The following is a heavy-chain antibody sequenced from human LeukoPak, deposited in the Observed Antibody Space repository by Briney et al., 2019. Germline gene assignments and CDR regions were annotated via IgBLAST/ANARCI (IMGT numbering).Heavy chain of an antibody. J-gene: IGHJ6*02. CDR1: GYTFTGYY. D-gene: IGHD3-22*01. V-gene: IGHV1-2*02. Sequence: ASVKVSCKASGYTFTGYYMHWVRQAPGQGLEWMGWINPNSGGTNYAQKFQGRVTMTRDTSISTAYMELSRLRSDDTAVYYCARDVGIGYYDSSGYYGMDVWGQGTTVTVSS. CDR2: INPNSGGT. CDR3: ARDVGIGYYDSSGYYGMDV.